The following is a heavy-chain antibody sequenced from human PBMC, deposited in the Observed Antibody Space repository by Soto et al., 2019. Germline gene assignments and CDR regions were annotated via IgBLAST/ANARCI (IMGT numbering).Heavy chain of an antibody. CDR1: GGSISSSSYY. J-gene: IGHJ1*01. Sequence: QLQLQESGPGLVKPSETLSLTCTVSGGSISSSSYYWGWIRQPPGKGLEWIGSIYYSGSTYYNPSLKSRVTISVDTSKNQFSLKLSSVTAADTAVYYCATPGIAAAGHEGLAEYFQHWGQGTLVTVSS. CDR3: ATPGIAAAGHEGLAEYFQH. V-gene: IGHV4-39*01. D-gene: IGHD6-13*01. CDR2: IYYSGST.